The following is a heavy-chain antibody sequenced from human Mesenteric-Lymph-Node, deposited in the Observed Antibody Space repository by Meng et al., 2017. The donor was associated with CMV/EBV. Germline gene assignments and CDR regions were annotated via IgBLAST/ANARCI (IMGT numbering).Heavy chain of an antibody. V-gene: IGHV1-69*05. CDR3: ASLIAARPSFPVDV. J-gene: IGHJ6*02. CDR1: GGTFSSYA. Sequence: SVKVSCKASGGTFSSYAISWVRQAPGQGLEWMGGIIPIFGTANYAQKFQGRVTITTDESTSTAYMELSSLRSEDTAVYYCASLIAARPSFPVDVWGQGTTVTVSS. D-gene: IGHD6-6*01. CDR2: IIPIFGTA.